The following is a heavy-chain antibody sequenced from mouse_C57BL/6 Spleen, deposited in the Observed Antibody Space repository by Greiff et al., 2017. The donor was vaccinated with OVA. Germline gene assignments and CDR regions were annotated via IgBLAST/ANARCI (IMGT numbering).Heavy chain of an antibody. D-gene: IGHD2-4*01. CDR2: IYPGSGNT. CDR3: ARSIYYDYDWFAY. Sequence: VQLQESGAELVRPGASVKLSCKASGYTFTDYYINWVKQRPGQGLEWIARIYPGSGNTYYNEKFKGKATLTAEKSSSTAYMQLSSLTSEDSAVYFCARSIYYDYDWFAYWGQGTLVTVSA. CDR1: GYTFTDYY. V-gene: IGHV1-76*01. J-gene: IGHJ3*01.